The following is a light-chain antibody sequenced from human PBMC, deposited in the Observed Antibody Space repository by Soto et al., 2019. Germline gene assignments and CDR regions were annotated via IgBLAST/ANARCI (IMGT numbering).Light chain of an antibody. CDR1: QSLVYSDGNTY. CDR2: KLS. J-gene: IGKJ2*01. Sequence: DVVMTQSPLSLPVTLGQPASISCRSSQSLVYSDGNTYLNWFQQRPDQSPRRLIYKLSKRDSGVPDRCSGSGSGSDFTLNISRVEAEDVGVYYCLQGTHWPYTFCQGTKLEIK. V-gene: IGKV2-30*01. CDR3: LQGTHWPYT.